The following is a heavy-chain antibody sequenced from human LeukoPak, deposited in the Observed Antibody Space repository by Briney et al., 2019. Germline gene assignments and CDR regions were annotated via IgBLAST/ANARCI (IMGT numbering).Heavy chain of an antibody. V-gene: IGHV4-34*01. D-gene: IGHD5-18*01. CDR3: ARGRLQLWSFPLPYNHYAIDV. CDR1: GESLSGYF. Sequence: SETLSLTCAVSGESLSGYFWTWIRQPPGKGLEWIGESNHFGSTDYNPSLKGRVTISVDTSKKQFSLNVRSVTDADTAVYFCARGRLQLWSFPLPYNHYAIDVWGQGTTVTVSS. J-gene: IGHJ6*02. CDR2: SNHFGST.